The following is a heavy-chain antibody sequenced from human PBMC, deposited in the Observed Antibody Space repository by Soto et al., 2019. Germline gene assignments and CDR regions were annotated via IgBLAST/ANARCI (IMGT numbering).Heavy chain of an antibody. J-gene: IGHJ3*02. Sequence: QVQLQESGPGLVKPSQTLSLTCSVSGDSISRIDYYWTWILQHPEKALEWIGNIYFRGNTYYSPSLERRLTTSVDPSKYQFSLKVTSVTAADTAVYYCAREGGSYDIGGYLSRGAFDIWGQGTMVTVSS. D-gene: IGHD3-22*01. CDR3: AREGGSYDIGGYLSRGAFDI. V-gene: IGHV4-31*03. CDR2: IYFRGNT. CDR1: GDSISRIDYY.